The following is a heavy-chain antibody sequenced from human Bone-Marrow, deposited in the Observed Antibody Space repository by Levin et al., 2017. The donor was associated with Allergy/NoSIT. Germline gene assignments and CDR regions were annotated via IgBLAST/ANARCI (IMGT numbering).Heavy chain of an antibody. D-gene: IGHD3-9*01. CDR3: ARVPALRFLDWFLDY. Sequence: PSETLSLTCTVSGDSIISATYYWGWVRQPPGKGLEWIGSVYFSGSTYLSPFLKSRVTMSVDTSRSHFSLNLSAGAAADTAVYYCARVPALRFLDWFLDYWGRGVLVTVSS. J-gene: IGHJ4*02. V-gene: IGHV4-39*02. CDR2: VYFSGST. CDR1: GDSIISATYY.